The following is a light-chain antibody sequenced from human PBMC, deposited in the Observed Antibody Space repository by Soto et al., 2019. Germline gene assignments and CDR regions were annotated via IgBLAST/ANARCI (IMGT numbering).Light chain of an antibody. CDR2: DAS. CDR3: QQRSNWPLT. J-gene: IGKJ4*01. CDR1: QSVSSY. V-gene: IGKV3-11*01. Sequence: EIALTQSPATLSLSPAERATLSCRASQSVSSYLAWYQQKPGQAPRLLIYDASNRATGIPARFSGSGSGTDFTLTISSLEPEDFAVYYCQQRSNWPLTFGGGTKVEIK.